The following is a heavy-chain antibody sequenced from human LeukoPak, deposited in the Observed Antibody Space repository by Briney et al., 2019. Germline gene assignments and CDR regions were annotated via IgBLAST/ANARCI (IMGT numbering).Heavy chain of an antibody. CDR2: ISAYNGNT. J-gene: IGHJ6*02. D-gene: IGHD3-10*01. Sequence: GASVKVSCKASGYTFTSYGISWVRQAPGQGLEWMGWISAYNGNTNYAQKLQGRVTMTTDTSTSTAYMELRSLRSDDTAVYYCARDPPITMVRVVGYYYYYGMDVWGQGTTVTVSS. CDR3: ARDPPITMVRVVGYYYYYGMDV. V-gene: IGHV1-18*01. CDR1: GYTFTSYG.